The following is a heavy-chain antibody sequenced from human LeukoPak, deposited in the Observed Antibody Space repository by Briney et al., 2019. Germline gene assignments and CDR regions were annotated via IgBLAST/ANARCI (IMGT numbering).Heavy chain of an antibody. Sequence: ASVKVSCKASGYTFTSYDINWVRQATGQGLEWMGWMNPNSGNTGYAQKFQGRVTMTRNTSISTAYMELSSLRSEDTAVYYCARVRTVVYDSSGYGAFDIWGQGTMVTVSS. CDR3: ARVRTVVYDSSGYGAFDI. CDR1: GYTFTSYD. D-gene: IGHD3-22*01. V-gene: IGHV1-8*01. CDR2: MNPNSGNT. J-gene: IGHJ3*02.